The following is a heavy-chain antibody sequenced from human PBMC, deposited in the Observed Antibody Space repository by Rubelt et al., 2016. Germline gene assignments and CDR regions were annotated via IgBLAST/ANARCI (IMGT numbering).Heavy chain of an antibody. D-gene: IGHD3-22*01. J-gene: IGHJ4*02. CDR3: TRSGDYDRRDY. V-gene: IGHV3-23*01. Sequence: EVQLLESGGGLVQPGGSLRLSCAASGFTFSNYAMSWVRQAPGKGLEWVSAISGSGSSTYYAYSVKGRFLMYRDNSKNTLYLLMNSLRAEDTAVYDCTRSGDYDRRDYWGQGTLVTVSS. CDR2: ISGSGSST. CDR1: GFTFSNYA.